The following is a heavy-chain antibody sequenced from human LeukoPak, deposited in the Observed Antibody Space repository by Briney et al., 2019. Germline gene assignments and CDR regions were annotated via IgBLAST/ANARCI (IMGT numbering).Heavy chain of an antibody. CDR2: ISYDGSNK. D-gene: IGHD1-1*01. V-gene: IGHV3-30*01. J-gene: IGHJ6*03. CDR3: ARDLEYNWNDVVYYYYYMDV. Sequence: GGSLRLSCAASGFTFSSYAMHWVRQAPGKGLEWVAVISYDGSNKYYADSVKGRFTISRDNSKNTLYLQMNSLRAEDTAVYYCARDLEYNWNDVVYYYYYMDVWGKGTTVTVSS. CDR1: GFTFSSYA.